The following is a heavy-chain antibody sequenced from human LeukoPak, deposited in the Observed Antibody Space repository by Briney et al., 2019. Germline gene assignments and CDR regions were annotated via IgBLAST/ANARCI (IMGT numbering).Heavy chain of an antibody. CDR2: IYYSGNT. CDR3: ARIPTVTFFDY. Sequence: SETLSLTCTVSGRSNSRYYWSWIRQPPGKGLEWIGYIYYSGNTNYNPSLKSRVTISVDTSKNQFSLKLSSVTAADTAVYYCARIPTVTFFDYWGQGTLVTVSS. J-gene: IGHJ4*02. D-gene: IGHD4-17*01. CDR1: GRSNSRYY. V-gene: IGHV4-59*01.